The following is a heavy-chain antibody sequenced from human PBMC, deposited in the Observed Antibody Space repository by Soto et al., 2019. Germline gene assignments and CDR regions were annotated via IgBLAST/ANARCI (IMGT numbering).Heavy chain of an antibody. D-gene: IGHD2-21*02. Sequence: RLSCAASGFTFSNAWMSWVRQAPGKGLEWVGRIKSKTDGGTTDYAAPVKGRFTISRDDSKNTLYLQMNSLKTEDTAVYYCTTKEEMVVTAFTLDLMDVWGQGTTVTVSS. CDR3: TTKEEMVVTAFTLDLMDV. CDR2: IKSKTDGGTT. J-gene: IGHJ6*02. V-gene: IGHV3-15*01. CDR1: GFTFSNAW.